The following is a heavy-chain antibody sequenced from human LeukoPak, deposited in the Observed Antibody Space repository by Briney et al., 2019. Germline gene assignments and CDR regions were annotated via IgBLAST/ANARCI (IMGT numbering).Heavy chain of an antibody. D-gene: IGHD6-19*01. CDR3: ASSYSSGWYGNFDY. V-gene: IGHV4-38-2*02. CDR2: IYHSGST. Sequence: KSSETLSLTCTVSGYSISRGYYWGWIRQPPGKGLEWIGSIYHSGSTYYNPSLKSRVTTSVDTSKNQFSLKLSSVTAADTAVYYCASSYSSGWYGNFDYWGQGTLVTVSS. J-gene: IGHJ4*02. CDR1: GYSISRGYY.